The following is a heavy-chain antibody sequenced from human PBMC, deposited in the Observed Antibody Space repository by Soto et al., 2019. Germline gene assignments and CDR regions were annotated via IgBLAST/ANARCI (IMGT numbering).Heavy chain of an antibody. Sequence: QVQLVQSGAEMKKPGASVKVSCKASGYTFPSYGISWVRQAPGQGLEWMGWISAYNGNTHYEEKVQDRIKMTTDTSTSTTYLELRSLRSDDTAVYFCARDPGFGFGYSYAFAMDVWGQGTTVTVSS. V-gene: IGHV1-18*01. J-gene: IGHJ6*02. D-gene: IGHD5-18*01. CDR1: GYTFPSYG. CDR2: ISAYNGNT. CDR3: ARDPGFGFGYSYAFAMDV.